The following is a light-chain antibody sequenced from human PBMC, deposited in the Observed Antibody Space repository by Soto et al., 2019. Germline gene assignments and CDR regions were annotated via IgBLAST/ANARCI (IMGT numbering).Light chain of an antibody. CDR3: HQFYRYPWT. CDR2: KAS. Sequence: DIQMTQSPSTLSASVGDRVTITCRASQSVDTCLAWYQQKPGKAPHLLIYKASSVETGVPSRFSGSGSVTAFTLTISSLQPDDFASYYCHQFYRYPWTFGQGTKVEIK. CDR1: QSVDTC. V-gene: IGKV1-5*03. J-gene: IGKJ1*01.